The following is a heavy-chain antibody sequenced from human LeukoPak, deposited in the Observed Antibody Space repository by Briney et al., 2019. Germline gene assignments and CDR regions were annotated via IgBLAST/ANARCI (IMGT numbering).Heavy chain of an antibody. D-gene: IGHD3-9*01. Sequence: GGSLRLSCSVSGFTFSNSVMGWVRQAPGKGREWDSAIDGSGDSTYYTESVKGRFTITRDTSNNTLYLQMSRLRVDDTALYYCARLPTGYPNWFDPWGQGTLVTVSS. V-gene: IGHV3-23*01. CDR3: ARLPTGYPNWFDP. CDR2: IDGSGDST. J-gene: IGHJ5*02. CDR1: GFTFSNSV.